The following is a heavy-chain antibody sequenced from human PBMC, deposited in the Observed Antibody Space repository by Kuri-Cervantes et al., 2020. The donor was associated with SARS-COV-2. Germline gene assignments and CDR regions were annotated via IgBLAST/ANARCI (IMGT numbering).Heavy chain of an antibody. V-gene: IGHV4-38-2*02. D-gene: IGHD3-22*01. CDR1: GYSISSGYY. CDR2: IYYSGST. Sequence: SETLSLTCTVSGYSISSGYYWGWIRQPPGKGLEWIGSIYYSGSTNYNPSLKSRVTISVDTSKNQFSLKLSSVTAADTAVYYCARDRFYYDSHWFDPWGQGTLVTVSS. CDR3: ARDRFYYDSHWFDP. J-gene: IGHJ5*02.